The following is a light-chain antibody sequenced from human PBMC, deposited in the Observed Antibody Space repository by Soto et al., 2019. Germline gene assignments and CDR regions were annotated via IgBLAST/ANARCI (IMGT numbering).Light chain of an antibody. Sequence: QSVLTQPRSVSGSPGQSVTISCTGTSSDVGAYIYVSWYQQHPGKAPKLIIYDVSKRPSGVPDRFSGSKSGNTASLTISGLQAEDEADYYCCSYAGSYTLLFGGGTKLTVL. CDR3: CSYAGSYTLL. J-gene: IGLJ2*01. CDR1: SSDVGAYIY. CDR2: DVS. V-gene: IGLV2-11*01.